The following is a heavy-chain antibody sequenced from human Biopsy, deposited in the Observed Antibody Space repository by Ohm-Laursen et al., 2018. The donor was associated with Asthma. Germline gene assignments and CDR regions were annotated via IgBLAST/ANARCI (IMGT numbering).Heavy chain of an antibody. D-gene: IGHD3-22*01. V-gene: IGHV3-53*01. J-gene: IGHJ4*02. CDR1: GFAVSRDH. CDR2: IYSGGTS. Sequence: SLTLSCASSGFAVSRDHMFWVRQAPRKGLEWVLVIYSGGTSHTADSVSGRFTISRYYSKNTLYLQMHSLRAEDTAVYYCARGDSSNWSHYYFDYWGQGTLVTVSS. CDR3: ARGDSSNWSHYYFDY.